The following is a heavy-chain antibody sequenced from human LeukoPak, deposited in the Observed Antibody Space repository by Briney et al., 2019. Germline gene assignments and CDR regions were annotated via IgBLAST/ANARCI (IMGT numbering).Heavy chain of an antibody. CDR1: GDTFTGYY. D-gene: IGHD3-22*01. CDR2: FDPEDGET. V-gene: IGHV1-24*01. Sequence: ASVKVSCKASGDTFTGYYMHWVRQAPGQGLEWMGGFDPEDGETIYAQKFQGRVTMTEDTSADTAYMELSSLRSEDTAVYYCATAATDSSGYYYANEGAFDYWGQGTLVTVSS. CDR3: ATAATDSSGYYYANEGAFDY. J-gene: IGHJ4*02.